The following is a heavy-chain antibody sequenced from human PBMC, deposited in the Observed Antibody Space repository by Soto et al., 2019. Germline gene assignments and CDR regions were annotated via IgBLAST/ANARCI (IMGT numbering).Heavy chain of an antibody. V-gene: IGHV1-46*01. CDR2: INTRDGTV. D-gene: IGHD2-8*01. J-gene: IGHJ6*02. CDR1: GYTFTSYY. CDR3: ARRFLTMVRPRGRYGLDV. Sequence: QVQLVQSGAEVKQPGASVTVSCKSSGYTFTSYYLFWVREAPGQGLEWMGVINTRDGTVTYAQSFPGRITTTSDTSTGTVDKELSSLRPEDTATYYCARRFLTMVRPRGRYGLDVWGQGTTVTVSS.